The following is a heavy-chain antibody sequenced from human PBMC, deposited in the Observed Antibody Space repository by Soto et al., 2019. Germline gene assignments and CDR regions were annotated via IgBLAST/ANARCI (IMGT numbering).Heavy chain of an antibody. J-gene: IGHJ5*02. CDR2: IYYSGST. CDR3: ARHEQGPAFDP. Sequence: QVQLQESGPGLVKPSETLSLTCTVSGGSISSSGYYWAWIRQSPEKGLEWIASIYYSGSTYYTPSLKSRLTISGDTSKNQFSLNLRSVTVADTAVYYCARHEQGPAFDPWGQGTLVTVSS. CDR1: GGSISSSGYY. D-gene: IGHD6-13*01. V-gene: IGHV4-39*01.